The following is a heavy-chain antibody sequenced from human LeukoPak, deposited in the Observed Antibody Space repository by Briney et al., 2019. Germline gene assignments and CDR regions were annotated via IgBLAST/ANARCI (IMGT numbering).Heavy chain of an antibody. J-gene: IGHJ6*03. Sequence: ASVKVSCKASGYNFIGYYMHWVRQAPGQGPEWMGWINPNSGGTNYAQKFQGRVTMTRDTSISTAYMELSRLRSDDTAVHYCAALSGSYSTYYYYYMDVWGKGTTVTVSS. V-gene: IGHV1-2*02. D-gene: IGHD1-26*01. CDR3: AALSGSYSTYYYYYMDV. CDR1: GYNFIGYY. CDR2: INPNSGGT.